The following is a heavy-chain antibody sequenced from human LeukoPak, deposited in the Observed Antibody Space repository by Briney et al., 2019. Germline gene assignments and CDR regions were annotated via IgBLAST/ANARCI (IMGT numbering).Heavy chain of an antibody. D-gene: IGHD3-22*01. J-gene: IGHJ4*02. V-gene: IGHV3-72*01. CDR3: ARVGNSGGYYYPLDY. Sequence: GGSLRLSCAASGFTFSDHYIDWVRQAPGKGLEWVGRTRDRANSYTTEYAASVKDRFTFSRDDSKNSEYLQMNSLKTEDTAVYYCARVGNSGGYYYPLDYWGQGTLVTVSS. CDR2: TRDRANSYTT. CDR1: GFTFSDHY.